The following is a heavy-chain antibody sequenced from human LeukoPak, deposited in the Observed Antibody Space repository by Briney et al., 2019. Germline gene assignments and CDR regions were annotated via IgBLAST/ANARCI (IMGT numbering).Heavy chain of an antibody. CDR2: IYYSGST. CDR1: GGSISSYY. D-gene: IGHD6-13*01. Sequence: PSETLSLTCTVSGGSISSYYWSWIRQPPGKGLEWIGYIYYSGSTNYNPSLKSRDTISVDTSKNQFSLKLSSVTAADTAVYYCATYSSSWYGFDYWGQGTLVTVSS. V-gene: IGHV4-59*08. CDR3: ATYSSSWYGFDY. J-gene: IGHJ4*02.